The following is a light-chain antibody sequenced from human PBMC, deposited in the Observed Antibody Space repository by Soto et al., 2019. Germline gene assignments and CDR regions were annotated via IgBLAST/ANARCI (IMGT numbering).Light chain of an antibody. CDR3: QQTYIPPAT. V-gene: IGKV1-39*01. CDR2: EAS. Sequence: DIRMTQSPSSLSASVGDRVTIACRASQSIDTHLNWYQQHPGKAPNALIYEASNLQSGVPSRFSGSGSGTDFPLTISGLQPDDSATYYCQQTYIPPATFGQGTKVEIK. CDR1: QSIDTH. J-gene: IGKJ1*01.